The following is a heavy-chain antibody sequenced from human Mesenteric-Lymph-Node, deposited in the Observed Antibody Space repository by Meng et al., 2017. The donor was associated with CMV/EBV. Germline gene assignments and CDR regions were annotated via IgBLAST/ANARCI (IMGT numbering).Heavy chain of an antibody. CDR1: GYSISSGFY. V-gene: IGHV4-38-2*02. D-gene: IGHD1-26*01. CDR2: MHHSGSS. Sequence: SETLSLTCTVSGYSISSGFYWGWIRQPPGKGLEWVGSMHHSGSSYYNPSLKSRVSISVDTSKNQFSLKLSSVTAADTAVYYCASKLPFDYWGQGTLVTVSS. CDR3: ASKLPFDY. J-gene: IGHJ4*02.